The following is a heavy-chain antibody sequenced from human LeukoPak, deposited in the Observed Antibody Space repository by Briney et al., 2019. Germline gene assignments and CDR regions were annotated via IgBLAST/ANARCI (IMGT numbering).Heavy chain of an antibody. Sequence: SETLSLTCTVSGGSISSSSYYWGWIRQPPGKGLEWIGSIYYSGSTYYNPSLKSRVTISVDTSKNQFSLKLSSVTAADTAVYYCARCPSWQYQDFDSWGQGTLVTVSS. D-gene: IGHD2-2*01. J-gene: IGHJ4*02. CDR3: ARCPSWQYQDFDS. CDR1: GGSISSSSYY. V-gene: IGHV4-39*01. CDR2: IYYSGST.